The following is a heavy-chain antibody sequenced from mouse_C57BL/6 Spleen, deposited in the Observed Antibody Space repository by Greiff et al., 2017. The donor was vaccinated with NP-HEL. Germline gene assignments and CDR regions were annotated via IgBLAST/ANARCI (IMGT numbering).Heavy chain of an antibody. CDR2: IDPSDSYT. CDR1: GYTFTSYW. J-gene: IGHJ2*01. Sequence: QVQLQQPGAELVMPGASVKLSCKASGYTFTSYWMHWVKQRPGQGLEWIGEIDPSDSYTNYNQKFKGKSTLTVDKSSSTAYMQLSSLTSEDSAVYYFARRGIYDAHGGGYFDYWAQGTPLPVSS. D-gene: IGHD2-1*01. CDR3: ARRGIYDAHGGGYFDY. V-gene: IGHV1-69*01.